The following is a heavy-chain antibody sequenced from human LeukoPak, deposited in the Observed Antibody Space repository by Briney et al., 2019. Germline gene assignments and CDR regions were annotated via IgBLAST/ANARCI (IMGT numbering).Heavy chain of an antibody. V-gene: IGHV3-48*04. CDR1: GFTFSSYT. CDR2: ISTSSSTI. CDR3: ARDRYCSGGSCYGWFDP. D-gene: IGHD2-15*01. Sequence: GGSLRLSCAASGFTFSSYTMNWVRQAPGKGLEWISYISTSSSTIYYADSVKGRFTISRDNAKNSLYLQMNSLRAEDTAVYHCARDRYCSGGSCYGWFDPWGQGTLVTVSS. J-gene: IGHJ5*02.